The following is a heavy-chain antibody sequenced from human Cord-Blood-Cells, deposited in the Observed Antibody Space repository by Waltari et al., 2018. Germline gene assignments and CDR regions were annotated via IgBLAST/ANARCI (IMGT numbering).Heavy chain of an antibody. J-gene: IGHJ5*02. CDR1: GGSFSGYY. D-gene: IGHD3-3*01. CDR3: ARGPSGFWSGYYGSWWFDP. V-gene: IGHV4-34*01. CDR2: INHSGST. Sequence: QVQLQQWGAGLLKPSETLSLTCAVYGGSFSGYYWSWIRQPPGKGLEWIGEINHSGSTNYNPSLKIRVTISVDTSKNQFSLKLSSVTAADTAVYYCARGPSGFWSGYYGSWWFDPWGQGTLVTVSS.